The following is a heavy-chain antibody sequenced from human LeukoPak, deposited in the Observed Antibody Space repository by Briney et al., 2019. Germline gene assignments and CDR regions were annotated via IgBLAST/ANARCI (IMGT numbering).Heavy chain of an antibody. J-gene: IGHJ3*02. CDR3: AKREYSGGYYPRGAFDI. D-gene: IGHD1-26*01. CDR1: GFTFSSYA. V-gene: IGHV3-23*01. CDR2: ISGSGGST. Sequence: GGSLRLSCAASGFTFSSYAISWVRQAPGKGLEWVSAISGSGGSTYYADSVKGRFTISRDNSKNTLYLQMNSLRAEDTAVYYCAKREYSGGYYPRGAFDIWGQGTMVTVSS.